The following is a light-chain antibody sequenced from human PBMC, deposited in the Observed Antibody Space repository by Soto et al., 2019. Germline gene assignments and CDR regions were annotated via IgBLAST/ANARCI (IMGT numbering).Light chain of an antibody. J-gene: IGKJ5*01. CDR1: QSISIY. CDR2: AAS. CDR3: QQSYSNSPT. Sequence: DIQMTQSPSSLSASVGDRVTITCRASQSISIYLNWYQQNPGKPPELLIYAASGLQSGVPSRFSGSGSGTDFTLTISSLQPEDFATYHCQQSYSNSPTFGQGTRLEI. V-gene: IGKV1-39*01.